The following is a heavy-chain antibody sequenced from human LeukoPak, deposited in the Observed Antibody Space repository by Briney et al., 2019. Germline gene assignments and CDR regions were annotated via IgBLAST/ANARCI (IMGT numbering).Heavy chain of an antibody. D-gene: IGHD1-26*01. CDR1: GFTFDSYD. Sequence: PGGSLRLSCAASGFTFDSYDMIWVRQAPGKGLEWVSSIAGSGGKAFYADSVEGRFTISRDNSNNTLFLHLNSVRAEDTAIYYCAKDGRRGYFDIWGRGTLVTVSS. V-gene: IGHV3-23*01. CDR3: AKDGRRGYFDI. CDR2: IAGSGGKA. J-gene: IGHJ4*02.